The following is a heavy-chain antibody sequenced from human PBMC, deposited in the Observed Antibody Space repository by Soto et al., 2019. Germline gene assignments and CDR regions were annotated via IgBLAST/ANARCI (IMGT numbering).Heavy chain of an antibody. CDR2: INHEGSNT. V-gene: IGHV3-74*01. J-gene: IGHJ6*02. CDR1: GFIFSGVW. CDR3: ARDENLTYSHYSTDV. D-gene: IGHD2-21*01. Sequence: GGSLRLSCAASGFIFSGVWMHWVRQVPGEGLVWVSRINHEGSNTNYADFVRGRFTISRDNSKNMLYLQMNSMRAEDAAVYYCARDENLTYSHYSTDVCDQGTTLTVSS.